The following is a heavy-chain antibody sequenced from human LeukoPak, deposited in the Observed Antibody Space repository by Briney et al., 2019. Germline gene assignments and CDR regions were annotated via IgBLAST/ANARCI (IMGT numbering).Heavy chain of an antibody. CDR2: INPNSGGT. Sequence: ASVKVSCKASGYTFTGYYMHWVRQAPGQGLEWMGWINPNSGGTNYAQKFQGRVTMTRDTSISTAYMELSRLRSDDTAVYYCARGRFFSGWGWFDPWGQGTLVTVSS. D-gene: IGHD6-19*01. V-gene: IGHV1-2*02. CDR1: GYTFTGYY. J-gene: IGHJ5*02. CDR3: ARGRFFSGWGWFDP.